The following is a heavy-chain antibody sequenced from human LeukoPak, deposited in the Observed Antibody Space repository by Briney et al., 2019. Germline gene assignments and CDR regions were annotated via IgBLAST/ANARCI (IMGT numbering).Heavy chain of an antibody. CDR1: GFTFSNAW. CDR3: TTEIVFWSGHDY. V-gene: IGHV3-15*01. Sequence: GGSLRLSCAASGFTFSNAWMNWVRQAPGRGLEWVGRIKSKTDGGTTDYAAPVKGRFTISRDDSKNTLYLQMNSLKTEDTAVYYCTTEIVFWSGHDYWGQGTLVTVSS. CDR2: IKSKTDGGTT. J-gene: IGHJ4*02. D-gene: IGHD3-3*01.